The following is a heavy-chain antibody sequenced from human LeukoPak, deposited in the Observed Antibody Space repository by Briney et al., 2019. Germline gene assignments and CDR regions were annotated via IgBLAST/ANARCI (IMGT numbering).Heavy chain of an antibody. J-gene: IGHJ4*02. D-gene: IGHD2-2*01. CDR1: TGSISSGGYY. CDR2: IYYSGST. Sequence: KPSQTLSLTCTVSTGSISSGGYYWSWIRQHPGKGLEWIGYIYYSGSTYYNPSLKSRVTISLDTSKNQFSLKLSSVTAADTAVYYCARGDCSSSNCYAFDYWGQGTLVTVSS. CDR3: ARGDCSSSNCYAFDY. V-gene: IGHV4-31*03.